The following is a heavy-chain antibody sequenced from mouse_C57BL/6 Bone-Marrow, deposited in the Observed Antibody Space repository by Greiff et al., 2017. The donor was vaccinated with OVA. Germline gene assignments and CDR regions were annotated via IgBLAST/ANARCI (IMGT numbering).Heavy chain of an antibody. Sequence: VKLVESGGGLVQPGGSLKLSCAASGFTFSDYYMYWVRQTPEKRLEWVAYISNGGGSTYYPDTVKGRFTISRDNAKNTLYLQMSRLKSEDTAMYYCARPPRGNYGWFAYWGQGTLVTVSA. V-gene: IGHV5-12*01. J-gene: IGHJ3*01. CDR3: ARPPRGNYGWFAY. CDR1: GFTFSDYY. CDR2: ISNGGGST. D-gene: IGHD2-1*01.